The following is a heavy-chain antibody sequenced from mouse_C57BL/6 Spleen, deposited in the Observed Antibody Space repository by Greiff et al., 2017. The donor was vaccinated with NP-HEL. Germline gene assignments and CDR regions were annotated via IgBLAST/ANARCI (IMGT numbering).Heavy chain of an antibody. J-gene: IGHJ3*01. CDR2: ISDGGSYT. Sequence: EVKLVESGGGLVKPGGSLKLSCAASGFTFSSYAMSWVRQTPEKRLEWVATISDGGSYTYYPDNVKGRFTISRDNAKNNLYLQMSHLKSEDTAMYYCAREGVGNRFAYWGQGTLVTVSA. CDR3: AREGVGNRFAY. D-gene: IGHD2-1*01. V-gene: IGHV5-4*01. CDR1: GFTFSSYA.